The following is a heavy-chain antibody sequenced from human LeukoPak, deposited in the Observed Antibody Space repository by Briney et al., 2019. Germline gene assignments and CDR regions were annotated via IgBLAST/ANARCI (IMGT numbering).Heavy chain of an antibody. V-gene: IGHV1-2*02. Sequence: GASVKVSCKASGYTFTGYYMHWVRQAPGQGLEWMGWINPNSGGTNYAQKFQGRVTMTRDTSISTAYMELSRLRSDDTAVYYCARSGNDNDCDHFDSWGQGTLVTVSS. J-gene: IGHJ4*02. CDR2: INPNSGGT. CDR3: ARSGNDNDCDHFDS. D-gene: IGHD1-26*01. CDR1: GYTFTGYY.